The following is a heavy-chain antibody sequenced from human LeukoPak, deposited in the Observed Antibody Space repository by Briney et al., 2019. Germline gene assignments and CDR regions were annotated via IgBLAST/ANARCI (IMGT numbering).Heavy chain of an antibody. CDR1: GYSFTSYW. Sequence: LGESLKISCKGSGYSFTSYWIGWVRQMPGKGLEWVGIIYPGDSDTRYSPSFQGQVTISADKSISTAYLQWSSLKASDTAMYYCARPDNYCSSTSCYAGWFDPWGQGTLVTVSS. D-gene: IGHD2-2*01. CDR3: ARPDNYCSSTSCYAGWFDP. J-gene: IGHJ5*02. V-gene: IGHV5-51*01. CDR2: IYPGDSDT.